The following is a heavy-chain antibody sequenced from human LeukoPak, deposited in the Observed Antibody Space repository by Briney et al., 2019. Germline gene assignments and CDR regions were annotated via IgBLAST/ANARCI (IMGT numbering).Heavy chain of an antibody. D-gene: IGHD1-1*01. CDR2: IYYSGST. V-gene: IGHV4-39*07. J-gene: IGHJ5*02. CDR3: ARLGASGYRWFDP. Sequence: SETLSLTCTVSGGSISSSSYYWGWIRQPPGKGLEWIGSIYYSGSTYYNPSLKSRVTISVDTSKNQFSLKLSSVTAADTAVYYCARLGASGYRWFDPWGQGTLVTVSS. CDR1: GGSISSSSYY.